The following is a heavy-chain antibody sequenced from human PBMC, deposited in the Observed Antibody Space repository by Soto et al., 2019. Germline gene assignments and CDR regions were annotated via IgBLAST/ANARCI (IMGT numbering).Heavy chain of an antibody. V-gene: IGHV4-31*03. CDR2: IYYSGRT. CDR3: ASTKDYSSSLDY. J-gene: IGHJ4*02. Sequence: PSETLSLTCTVSGGSSSSGGYYWTWIRQHPGKGLEWIGCIYYSGRTYYNPSLKSRLTTSVDTSKRQFSLKLSSVTAADTAIYYCASTKDYSSSLDYWGQGTLVTVSS. D-gene: IGHD6-6*01. CDR1: GGSSSSGGYY.